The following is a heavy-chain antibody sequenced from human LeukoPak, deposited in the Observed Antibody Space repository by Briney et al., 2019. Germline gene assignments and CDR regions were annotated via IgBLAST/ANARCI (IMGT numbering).Heavy chain of an antibody. CDR2: ISAYNGNT. V-gene: IGHV1-18*01. Sequence: ASVKVSCKXSGYTFTSYGISWVRQSPGQGLEWMGWISAYNGNTNYAQKLQGRVTMTTDTSTSTAYMELRSLRSDDTAVYYCARDQAYGPGSYSYYYYYMDVWGKGTTVTVSS. D-gene: IGHD3-10*01. CDR3: ARDQAYGPGSYSYYYYYMDV. CDR1: GYTFTSYG. J-gene: IGHJ6*03.